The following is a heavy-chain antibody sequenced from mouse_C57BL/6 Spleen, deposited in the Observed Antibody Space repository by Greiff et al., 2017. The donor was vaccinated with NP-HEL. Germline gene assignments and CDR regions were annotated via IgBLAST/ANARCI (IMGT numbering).Heavy chain of an antibody. CDR2: IWRGGST. CDR1: GFSLTSYG. D-gene: IGHD1-1*01. J-gene: IGHJ4*01. Sequence: QVQLKQSGPGLVQPSQSLSITCTVSGFSLTSYGVHWVRQSPGKGLEWLGVIWRGGSTDYNAAFMSRLSITKDNSKSQVFFKMNSLQADDTAIYYCAKKAGFNYGDYYAMDYWGQGTSVTVSS. CDR3: AKKAGFNYGDYYAMDY. V-gene: IGHV2-5*01.